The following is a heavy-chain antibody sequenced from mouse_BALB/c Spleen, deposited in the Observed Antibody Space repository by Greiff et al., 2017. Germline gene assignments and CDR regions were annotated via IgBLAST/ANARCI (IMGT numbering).Heavy chain of an antibody. D-gene: IGHD1-1*01. CDR3: ARTYYGSSYFDY. J-gene: IGHJ2*01. CDR2: INPSSGYT. V-gene: IGHV1-4*01. CDR1: GYTFTSYT. Sequence: VKLQESGAELARPGASVKMSCKASGYTFTSYTMHWVKQRPGQGLEWIGYINPSSGYTNYNQKFKDKATLTADKSSSTAYMQLSSLTSEDSAVYYCARTYYGSSYFDYWGQGTTLTVSS.